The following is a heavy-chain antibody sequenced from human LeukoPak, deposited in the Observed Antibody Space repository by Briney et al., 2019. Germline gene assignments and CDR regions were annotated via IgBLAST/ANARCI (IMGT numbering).Heavy chain of an antibody. CDR3: ARECDYYGSGSYRLYYFDY. D-gene: IGHD3-10*01. J-gene: IGHJ4*02. CDR2: INPNSGGT. Sequence: ASVKVSCKASGYTFTGYYMHWVRQAPGQGLEWMGWINPNSGGTNYAQKFQGRATMTRDTSISTAYMELSRLRSDDTAVYYCARECDYYGSGSYRLYYFDYWGQGTLVTVSS. V-gene: IGHV1-2*02. CDR1: GYTFTGYY.